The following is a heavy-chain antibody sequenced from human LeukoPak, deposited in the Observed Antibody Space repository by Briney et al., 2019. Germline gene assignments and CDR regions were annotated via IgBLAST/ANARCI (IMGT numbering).Heavy chain of an antibody. CDR2: IYYSGST. CDR3: ARSIAVAGDYYYYYYGMDV. CDR1: GGSISSYY. J-gene: IGHJ6*02. D-gene: IGHD6-19*01. V-gene: IGHV4-59*01. Sequence: SETLSLTCTVSGGSISSYYWSWIRQPPGKGLEWIGYIYYSGSTNYNPSLKSRVTISVDTSKNQFSLKLSSVTAADTAVYYCARSIAVAGDYYYYYYGMDVWGQGTTVTVSS.